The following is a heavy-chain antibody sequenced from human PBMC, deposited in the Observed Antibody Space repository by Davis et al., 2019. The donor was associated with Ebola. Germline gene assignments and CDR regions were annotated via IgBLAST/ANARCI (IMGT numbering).Heavy chain of an antibody. J-gene: IGHJ4*02. Sequence: GESLKISCAASGFTVSSNYMTWVRQAPGKGLEWVANIKQDGNEKYYLDSVKGRFTISRDNAKNSLYLQMNSLRAEDTAVCYCARAPTIFWPFDYWGQGTLVTVSS. CDR1: GFTVSSNY. D-gene: IGHD3-9*01. V-gene: IGHV3-7*03. CDR2: IKQDGNEK. CDR3: ARAPTIFWPFDY.